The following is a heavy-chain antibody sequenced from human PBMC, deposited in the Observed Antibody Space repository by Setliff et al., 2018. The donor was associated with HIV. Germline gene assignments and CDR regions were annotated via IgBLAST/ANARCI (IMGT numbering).Heavy chain of an antibody. D-gene: IGHD5-12*01. J-gene: IGHJ4*02. CDR3: ARWRWLQSEFEY. CDR2: ISVYNGNI. V-gene: IGHV1-18*01. CDR1: GYTFTSYS. Sequence: ASVKVSCKASGYTFTSYSLNWVRQAPGRGLEWMGWISVYNGNINYAQKLQGRVTMTTDNAKDSLFLQMNSLRAEDTAVYYCARWRWLQSEFEYWGQGTLVTVSS.